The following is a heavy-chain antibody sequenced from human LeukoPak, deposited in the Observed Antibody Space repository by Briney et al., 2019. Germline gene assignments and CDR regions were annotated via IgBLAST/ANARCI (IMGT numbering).Heavy chain of an antibody. J-gene: IGHJ6*03. D-gene: IGHD3-22*01. CDR2: IIPIFGTA. CDR1: GGTFSSYA. V-gene: IGHV1-69*05. Sequence: GSSVKVSCKASGGTFSSYAISWVRQAPGQGLEWMGGIIPIFGTANYAQKFQGRVTITTDESTSTAYMELSSLRSEDTAVYYCARAPYYYDSSGYSQGGYYYYYMDVWGKGTTVTVSS. CDR3: ARAPYYYDSSGYSQGGYYYYYMDV.